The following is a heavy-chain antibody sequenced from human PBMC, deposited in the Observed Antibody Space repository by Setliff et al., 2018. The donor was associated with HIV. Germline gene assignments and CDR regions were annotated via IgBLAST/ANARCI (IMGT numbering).Heavy chain of an antibody. J-gene: IGHJ4*02. CDR3: AWGAGYYGSWGFRPLGY. V-gene: IGHV4-34*01. Sequence: SETLSLTCAVYGASFSGYYWSWIRQPPGKGLEWIGEINHSGSTNYNPSLKSRVTISVDTSKNQFSLKLHSVAAADTAVYYCAWGAGYYGSWGFRPLGYWGQGTLVTVSS. CDR1: GASFSGYY. CDR2: INHSGST. D-gene: IGHD3-10*01.